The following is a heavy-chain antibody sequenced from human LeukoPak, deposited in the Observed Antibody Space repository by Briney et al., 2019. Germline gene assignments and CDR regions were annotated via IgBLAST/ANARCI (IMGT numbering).Heavy chain of an antibody. J-gene: IGHJ4*02. Sequence: AASVKVSCKASGYTFTGYYMHWVRQAPGQGLECMGWINPNSGGTNYAQKFQGRVTMTRDTSISTAYMELSRLRSDDTAVYYCARVTMIVVARDPFDYWGQGTLVTVSS. CDR3: ARVTMIVVARDPFDY. V-gene: IGHV1-2*02. CDR1: GYTFTGYY. CDR2: INPNSGGT. D-gene: IGHD3-22*01.